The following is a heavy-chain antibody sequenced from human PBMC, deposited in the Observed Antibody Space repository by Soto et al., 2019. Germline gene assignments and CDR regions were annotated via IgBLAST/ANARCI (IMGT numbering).Heavy chain of an antibody. J-gene: IGHJ3*02. CDR2: INGDGSNK. Sequence: GGSLRLSCAASEFAFSTYWVHWVRQVPGKGLVWVSNINGDGSNKSYADSVKGRLTISRDNAKKSLYLQMNSLRAEDTAVYYCARGDYYDSSGPFSDAFDIWGQGTMVTVSS. V-gene: IGHV3-74*01. D-gene: IGHD3-22*01. CDR1: EFAFSTYW. CDR3: ARGDYYDSSGPFSDAFDI.